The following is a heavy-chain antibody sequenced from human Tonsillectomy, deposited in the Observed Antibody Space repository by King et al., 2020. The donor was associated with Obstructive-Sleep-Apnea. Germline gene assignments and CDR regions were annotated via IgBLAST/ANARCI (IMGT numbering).Heavy chain of an antibody. D-gene: IGHD5-12*01. CDR1: GFTFSSYA. CDR3: AKDNGSGYDWAPDYYYGMDV. J-gene: IGHJ6*02. Sequence: VQLVESGGGLVQPGGSLRLSCAASGFTFSSYAMSWVRQAPGKGLEWVSAISGSGGSTYYADSGKGRFTISRDNSKNTLYLQMNSLRAEETAVYYCAKDNGSGYDWAPDYYYGMDVWGQGTTVTVSS. CDR2: ISGSGGST. V-gene: IGHV3-23*04.